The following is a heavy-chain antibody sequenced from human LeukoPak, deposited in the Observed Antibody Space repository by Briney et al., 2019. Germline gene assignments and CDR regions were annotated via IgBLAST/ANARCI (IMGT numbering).Heavy chain of an antibody. V-gene: IGHV3-23*01. J-gene: IGHJ4*02. CDR2: IGGDGVGGT. Sequence: GGSLRLSCAASGFTFSTYTMAWVRQAPGGGLEWVSAIGGDGVGGTFYADSVKGRFAISRDNAKNSLYLQMNSLRAEDTALYYCAKDTTTTVMEYYFDYWGQGTLVTVSS. CDR3: AKDTTTTVMEYYFDY. CDR1: GFTFSTYT. D-gene: IGHD4-11*01.